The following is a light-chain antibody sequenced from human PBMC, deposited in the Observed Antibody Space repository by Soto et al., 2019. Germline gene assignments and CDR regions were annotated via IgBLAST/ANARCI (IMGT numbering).Light chain of an antibody. CDR1: QSVSSD. CDR3: QQFNNWPIT. J-gene: IGKJ5*01. CDR2: GAS. V-gene: IGKV3-15*01. Sequence: EIVMTQSPATLSVSPGEGATLSCRASQSVSSDLAWYQQKPGQAPRLLIYGASTRATGIPARFSGSGSGTEFTLTSSSLHSEDFAVYHCQQFNNWPITFGQGTRLEIK.